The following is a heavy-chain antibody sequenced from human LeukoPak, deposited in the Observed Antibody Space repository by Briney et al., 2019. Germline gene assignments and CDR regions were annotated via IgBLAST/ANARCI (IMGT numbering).Heavy chain of an antibody. D-gene: IGHD6-19*01. Sequence: KSGGSLRLSCAASRFTFIDYDMHWVRQVIGKGLEWVSAIGIRGDTHYSGSVKGRFTISRENAESSLYLQMNSLRAEDTAVYYCARGGIQVSGIDEFDYWGQGTLVTVSS. CDR1: RFTFIDYD. J-gene: IGHJ4*02. CDR3: ARGGIQVSGIDEFDY. V-gene: IGHV3-13*01. CDR2: IGIRGDT.